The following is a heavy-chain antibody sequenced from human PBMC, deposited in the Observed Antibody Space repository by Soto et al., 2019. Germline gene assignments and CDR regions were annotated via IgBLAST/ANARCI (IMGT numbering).Heavy chain of an antibody. D-gene: IGHD3-10*01. CDR2: ISTNNGNT. V-gene: IGHV1-18*01. J-gene: IGHJ4*02. CDR1: GYTFTNFG. Sequence: QVQLVQSGAEVKKPGASVKVSCKASGYTFTNFGVSWVRQAPGQGLEWMGWISTNNGNTLDSQKFQDRVTMTTDTSTSTAYLELSSMKSDVTALYYCATSGRSGSCYYWGQGTLVTVSS. CDR3: ATSGRSGSCYY.